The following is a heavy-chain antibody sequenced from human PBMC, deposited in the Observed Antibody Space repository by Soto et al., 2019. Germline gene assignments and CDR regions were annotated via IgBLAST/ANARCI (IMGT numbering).Heavy chain of an antibody. CDR2: ISAYNGNT. V-gene: IGHV1-18*03. CDR3: ARDGPDCSSTSCYQDWFDP. CDR1: GYTFTSYG. Sequence: GASVKVSCKASGYTFTSYGISWVRQAPGQGLEWMGWISAYNGNTNYAQKLQGRVTMTTDTSTSTAYMELRSLRSDDMAVYYCARDGPDCSSTSCYQDWFDPWGQGTLVTVSS. D-gene: IGHD2-2*01. J-gene: IGHJ5*02.